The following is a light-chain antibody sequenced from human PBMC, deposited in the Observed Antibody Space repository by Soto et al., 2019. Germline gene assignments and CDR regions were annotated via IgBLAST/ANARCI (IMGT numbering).Light chain of an antibody. CDR2: AAS. CDR3: LQSYSTLVGT. V-gene: IGKV1-39*01. J-gene: IGKJ1*01. CDR1: QSISSY. Sequence: VGASDSITCRASQSISSYLNWYQQKPGKAPKLLIYAASSLQSGVPSRFSFSATRTDFTLTICSLQPEDDATYYCLQSYSTLVGTCGHGTKVDIK.